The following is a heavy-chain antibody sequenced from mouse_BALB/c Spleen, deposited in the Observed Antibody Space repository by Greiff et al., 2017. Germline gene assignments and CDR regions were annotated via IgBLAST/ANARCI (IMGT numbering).Heavy chain of an antibody. J-gene: IGHJ1*01. CDR1: GFSLTSYG. Sequence: VQLQQSGPGLVAPSQSLSITCTVSGFSLTSYGVHWVRQPPGKGLEWLGVIWAGGSTNYNSALMSRLSISKDNSKRHVFLIMNSLQTDDTAMYFCARVVRPDWYFDVWGAGTTVTVSS. CDR2: IWAGGST. CDR3: ARVVRPDWYFDV. V-gene: IGHV2-9*02. D-gene: IGHD2-2*01.